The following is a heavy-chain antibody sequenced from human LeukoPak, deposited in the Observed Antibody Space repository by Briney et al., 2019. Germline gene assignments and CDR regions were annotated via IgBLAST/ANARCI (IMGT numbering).Heavy chain of an antibody. D-gene: IGHD3-9*01. Sequence: PSETLSLTCSVSGGSVTGVYWSWIRQPPGKGLEWIGSIYDRERTNDNPSLKSRVTISVDTSKNQFSLKLTSATAADTAIYYCPRHRLTDGLMDSGQGTLVTVSS. J-gene: IGHJ4*02. CDR3: PRHRLTDGLMD. CDR1: GGSVTGVY. V-gene: IGHV4-59*08. CDR2: IYDRERT.